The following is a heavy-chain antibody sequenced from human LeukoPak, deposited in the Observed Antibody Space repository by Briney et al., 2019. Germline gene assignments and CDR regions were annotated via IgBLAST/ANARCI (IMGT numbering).Heavy chain of an antibody. D-gene: IGHD4-11*01. CDR2: IYYSGST. CDR3: ARAPEYSNLYYFDY. CDR1: GGSFSGYY. J-gene: IGHJ4*02. Sequence: SETLSLTCAVYGGSFSGYYWSWIRQPPGKGLEWIGSIYYSGSTYSTPSLKSRVTISVDTSKNQFSLKLSSVTAADTAVYYCARAPEYSNLYYFDYWGQGTLVTVSS. V-gene: IGHV4-34*01.